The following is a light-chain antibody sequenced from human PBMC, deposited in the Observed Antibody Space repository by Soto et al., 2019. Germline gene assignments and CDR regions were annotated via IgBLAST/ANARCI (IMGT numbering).Light chain of an antibody. V-gene: IGKV1-5*03. J-gene: IGKJ1*01. CDR1: QSISSW. Sequence: DIQMTQSPSTLSASVGDRVTITCRASQSISSWLAWYQQKPGKAPKLLIYKASTLKSGVPSRFSGSGSGTESTLTISSLQPDEFATYYCQQYNSYWTFGQGTKVEIK. CDR3: QQYNSYWT. CDR2: KAS.